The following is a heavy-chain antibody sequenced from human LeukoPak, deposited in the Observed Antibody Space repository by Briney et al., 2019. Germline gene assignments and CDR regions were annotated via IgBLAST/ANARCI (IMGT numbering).Heavy chain of an antibody. CDR2: IKHSGTT. CDR3: ARGRRGFDVSGTYIFDS. CDR1: AGSFSGYY. Sequence: SETLSLTCAVYAGSFSGYYWSWVRQPPGKGLAWIGEIKHSGTTNYNPSLKSRVTMSLDTSKNQFSLKLRSVAAADTAVYYCARGRRGFDVSGTYIFDSWGQGVLVTVSS. J-gene: IGHJ4*02. D-gene: IGHD3-10*01. V-gene: IGHV4-34*01.